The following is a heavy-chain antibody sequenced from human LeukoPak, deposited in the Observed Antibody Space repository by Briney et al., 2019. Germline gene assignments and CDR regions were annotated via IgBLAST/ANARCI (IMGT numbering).Heavy chain of an antibody. J-gene: IGHJ5*02. CDR2: INHSGST. V-gene: IGHV4-34*01. CDR1: GGSFSGYY. CDR3: ARGPYYDILTGYSSYNWFDP. Sequence: SKTLSLTCAVYGGSFSGYYWSWIRQPPGKGLEWIGEINHSGSTNYNPSLKSRVTISVDTSKNQFSLKLSSVTAADMAVYYCARGPYYDILTGYSSYNWFDPWGQGTLVTVSS. D-gene: IGHD3-9*01.